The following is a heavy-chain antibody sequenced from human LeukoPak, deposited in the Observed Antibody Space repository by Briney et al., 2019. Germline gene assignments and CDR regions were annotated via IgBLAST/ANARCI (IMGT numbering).Heavy chain of an antibody. CDR3: ARERSTYAGAPENWFDP. V-gene: IGHV4-30-4*01. J-gene: IGHJ5*02. D-gene: IGHD2-2*01. CDR1: GGSISSGDYY. CDR2: IYYSGST. Sequence: SSQTLSLTCTVSGGSISSGDYYWSWIRQPPGKGLEWIGYIYYSGSTYYNPSLKSRVTISVDTSKNQFSLKLSSVTAADTAVYYCARERSTYAGAPENWFDPWGQGILVTVSS.